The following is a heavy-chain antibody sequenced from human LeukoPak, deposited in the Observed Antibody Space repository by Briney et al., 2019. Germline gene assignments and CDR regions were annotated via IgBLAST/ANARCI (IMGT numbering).Heavy chain of an antibody. J-gene: IGHJ4*02. Sequence: GGSLRLSCAASGFTFSNYRMSWVRQTPGKGLEWPSYITDTGSTKYYADSVKGRFTISRDNAKNSLYLQINSLRAEDTAVYYCARVNYVSSGWGAPFDYWGQGTLITVSS. D-gene: IGHD1-7*01. CDR2: ITDTGSTK. CDR3: ARVNYVSSGWGAPFDY. V-gene: IGHV3-48*04. CDR1: GFTFSNYR.